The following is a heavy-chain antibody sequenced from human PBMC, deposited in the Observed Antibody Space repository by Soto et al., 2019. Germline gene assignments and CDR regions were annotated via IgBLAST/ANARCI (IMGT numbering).Heavy chain of an antibody. Sequence: GGSLRLSCAASGFTFSSYAMSWVRQAPGKGLEWVSAISGSGGSTYYADSVKGRFTISRDNSKNTLYLQMNSLRAEDTAVYYCAKDPHQLLWPFSYYYYMDVWGKGTTVTVSS. J-gene: IGHJ6*03. CDR2: ISGSGGST. CDR3: AKDPHQLLWPFSYYYYMDV. CDR1: GFTFSSYA. V-gene: IGHV3-23*01. D-gene: IGHD2-2*01.